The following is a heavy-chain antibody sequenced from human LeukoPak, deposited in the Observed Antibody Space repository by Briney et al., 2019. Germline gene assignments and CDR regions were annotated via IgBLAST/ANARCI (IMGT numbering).Heavy chain of an antibody. Sequence: PGGSLRLSCAASGFTFSSYAMSWVGQAPGKGLEWVSAISGSGGSTYYADSVKGRFTISRDNSKNTLYLQMNSLRAEDTAVYYCATTPLWFGELPDDYWGQGTLVTVSS. V-gene: IGHV3-23*01. J-gene: IGHJ4*02. CDR3: ATTPLWFGELPDDY. CDR2: ISGSGGST. D-gene: IGHD3-10*01. CDR1: GFTFSSYA.